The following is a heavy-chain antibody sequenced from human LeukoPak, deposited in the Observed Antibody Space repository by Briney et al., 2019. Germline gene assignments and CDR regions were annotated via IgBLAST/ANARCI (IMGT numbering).Heavy chain of an antibody. J-gene: IGHJ4*02. Sequence: GGSLRLSCAASGFILGGFDVHWVRQAYGKGLEWVARIKTKRESDATAYAASVKGRFTVSRDDSKNTAYLEMNSLRTEDTAVYFCARRDFSSFPCFSFYYWGPGILGNVS. CDR1: GFILGGFD. CDR2: IKTKRESDAT. V-gene: IGHV3-73*01. CDR3: ARRDFSSFPCFSFYY. D-gene: IGHD3-3*01.